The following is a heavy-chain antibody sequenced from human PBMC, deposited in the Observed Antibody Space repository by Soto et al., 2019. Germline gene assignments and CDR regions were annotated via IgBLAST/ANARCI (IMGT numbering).Heavy chain of an antibody. CDR1: GFTFSSYG. CDR2: IWYDGSNK. V-gene: IGHV3-33*01. D-gene: IGHD3-10*01. Sequence: QVQLVESGGGVVQPGRSLRLSCAASGFTFSSYGMHWVRQAPGKGLEWVAVIWYDGSNKYYADSVKGRFTISRDNSKNTLYLQMNSLRAEDTAVYYCARGSLWFGEIDYYYYGMDVWGQGTTVTVSS. J-gene: IGHJ6*02. CDR3: ARGSLWFGEIDYYYYGMDV.